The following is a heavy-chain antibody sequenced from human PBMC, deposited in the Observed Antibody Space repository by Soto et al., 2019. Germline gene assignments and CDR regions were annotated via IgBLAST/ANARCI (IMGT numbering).Heavy chain of an antibody. V-gene: IGHV1-2*04. CDR1: GYTFTGYY. CDR2: VNPNSGGT. Sequence: ASVKVSCKASGYTFTGYYMHWVRQANGQGLEWMGIVNPNSGGTNYAQKFQGWVTMTRDTSISTAYMELSRLRSDDTAVYYCARNCIFPGYRYSGSYYDCYYGMDVWGQGTTVTVSS. J-gene: IGHJ6*02. CDR3: ARNCIFPGYRYSGSYYDCYYGMDV. D-gene: IGHD1-26*01.